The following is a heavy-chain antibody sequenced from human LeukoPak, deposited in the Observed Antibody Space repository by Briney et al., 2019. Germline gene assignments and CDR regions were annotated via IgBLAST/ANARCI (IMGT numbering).Heavy chain of an antibody. CDR3: ARSGHSNGWYYFDY. D-gene: IGHD6-19*01. J-gene: IGHJ4*02. CDR2: ISSYTIT. V-gene: IGHV3-48*01. Sequence: GGSLRLSCAASGFSFSSYSMNWVRQAPGKRLEWIAYISSYTITYYADFVKGRFTISRDNAKKSLDLQMNSLRAEDTAVYYCARSGHSNGWYYFDYWSLGALVTVSS. CDR1: GFSFSSYS.